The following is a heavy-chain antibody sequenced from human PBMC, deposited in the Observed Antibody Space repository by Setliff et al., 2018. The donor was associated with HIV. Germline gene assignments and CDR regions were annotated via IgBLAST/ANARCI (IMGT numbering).Heavy chain of an antibody. CDR3: ARDQEHIIVVSATGNMPGYLHYYYMDV. CDR2: ISSRGGSV. J-gene: IGHJ6*03. D-gene: IGHD2-2*01. Sequence: GGSLRLSCAASGFTFSTSGMNWVRQAPGKGLEWVSSISSRGGSVYYADSVRGRFTISRDNANNLPYLQMNSLRAEDTAVYYCARDQEHIIVVSATGNMPGYLHYYYMDVWGKGSTVTVSS. V-gene: IGHV3-21*01. CDR1: GFTFSTSG.